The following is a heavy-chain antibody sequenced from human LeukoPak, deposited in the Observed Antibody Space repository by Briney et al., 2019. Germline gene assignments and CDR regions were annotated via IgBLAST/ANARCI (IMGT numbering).Heavy chain of an antibody. V-gene: IGHV3-74*01. D-gene: IGHD6-13*01. CDR2: INSDGSDT. CDR1: GFTFSNYW. Sequence: GGSLRLSCAASGFTFSNYWMHWARQAPGKGLVWVSCINSDGSDTVYADSVKGRFTITRDNAKNTLDLQMNSLRVEDTAVYYCARRAAAGTFDFWGQGTLVTVSS. CDR3: ARRAAAGTFDF. J-gene: IGHJ4*02.